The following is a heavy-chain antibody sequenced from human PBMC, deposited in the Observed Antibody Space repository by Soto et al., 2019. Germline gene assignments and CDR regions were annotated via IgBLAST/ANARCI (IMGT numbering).Heavy chain of an antibody. V-gene: IGHV3-53*04. CDR2: IYSGGST. D-gene: IGHD2-2*01. CDR3: ARDYCSGTSCYSGYYGMDV. CDR1: GFTVSSNY. Sequence: EVQLVESGGGLVQPGGSLRLSCAASGFTVSSNYMSWVRQAPGKGLEWVSVIYSGGSTYYADSVKGRFTISRHNSKNTLYLQMNSLRAEDTAVYYCARDYCSGTSCYSGYYGMDVWGQGTTVTVSS. J-gene: IGHJ6*02.